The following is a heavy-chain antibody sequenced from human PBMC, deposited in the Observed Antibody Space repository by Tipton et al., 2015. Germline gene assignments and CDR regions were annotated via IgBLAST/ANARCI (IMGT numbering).Heavy chain of an antibody. D-gene: IGHD3-16*01. CDR3: ASHRGGNGMDV. CDR1: GGSISSGGYY. V-gene: IGHV4-31*11. Sequence: TLSLTCAVSGGSISSGGYYWDWIRQHPGKGLEWIGFIYYTGSSYYNPSLESRIMMSIDTSRNQFSLRLSSVTAADTAVYYCASHRGGNGMDVWGQGTTVTVSS. J-gene: IGHJ6*02. CDR2: IYYTGSS.